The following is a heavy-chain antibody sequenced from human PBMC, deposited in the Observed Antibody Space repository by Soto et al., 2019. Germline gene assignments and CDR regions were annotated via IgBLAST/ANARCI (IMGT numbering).Heavy chain of an antibody. D-gene: IGHD3-22*01. CDR2: ISWNSGSI. J-gene: IGHJ6*02. Sequence: GGSLRLSCAASGFTFDDYAMHWVRQAPGKGLEWVSGISWNSGSIGYADSVKGRFTISRDNAKNSLYLQMNSLRAEDTALYYCAKDTGDSSGYYDDHYYGMDVWGQGTTV. CDR1: GFTFDDYA. V-gene: IGHV3-9*01. CDR3: AKDTGDSSGYYDDHYYGMDV.